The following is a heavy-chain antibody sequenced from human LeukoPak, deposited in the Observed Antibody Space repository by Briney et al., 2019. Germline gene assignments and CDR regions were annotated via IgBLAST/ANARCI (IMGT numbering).Heavy chain of an antibody. V-gene: IGHV3-23*01. CDR2: INGSGGST. J-gene: IGHJ4*02. CDR1: GFTFSSYA. D-gene: IGHD3-3*01. Sequence: GSLRLSCAASGFTFSSYAMSWVRQAPGKGLEWVSAINGSGGSTYYADSVKGRFTISRDNSKNTLYLQMNSLRAEDTAVYYCAKDRAIFGVVISNLYFDYWGQGTLVTVSS. CDR3: AKDRAIFGVVISNLYFDY.